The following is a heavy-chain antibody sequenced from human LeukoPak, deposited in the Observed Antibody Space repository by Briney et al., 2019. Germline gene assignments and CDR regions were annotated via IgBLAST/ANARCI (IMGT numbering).Heavy chain of an antibody. CDR1: GFTFDDYG. Sequence: PGGSLRLSCAASGFTFDDYGMSWVRQAPGKGLEWVSGINWNGGSTGYADSVKGRLTISRDNAKNSLYLQMNSLRAEDTAVYYCARARDYGDYVNWFDPWGQGTLVTVSS. CDR2: INWNGGST. CDR3: ARARDYGDYVNWFDP. D-gene: IGHD4-17*01. J-gene: IGHJ5*02. V-gene: IGHV3-20*04.